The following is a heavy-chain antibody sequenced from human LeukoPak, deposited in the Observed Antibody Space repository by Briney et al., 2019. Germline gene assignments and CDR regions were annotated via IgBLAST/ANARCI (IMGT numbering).Heavy chain of an antibody. CDR3: ARGPYDSWSEYHHWYFDL. CDR2: IISIFGTT. D-gene: IGHD3-3*01. CDR1: GGTFISSA. Sequence: ASVKVSCKASGGTFISSAISWVRQAPGQGLEWMGGIISIFGTTSYAQKFQGRVTITADKPTSTAFMELSSLRSEDTAVYYCARGPYDSWSEYHHWYFDLWGRGTLVTVSS. J-gene: IGHJ2*01. V-gene: IGHV1-69*06.